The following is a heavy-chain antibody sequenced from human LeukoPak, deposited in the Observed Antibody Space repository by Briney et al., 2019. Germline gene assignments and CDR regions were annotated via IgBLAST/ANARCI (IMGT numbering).Heavy chain of an antibody. D-gene: IGHD1-14*01. Sequence: PGGSLRLSCAGSGFTFRTYTMTWVRQSPGKGLEWVSSISSSSDYIYYADSVKGRFTISRDNAKNSLYLQMNSLRAEDTAVYYCARGRYVGQSPSHFDYWGQGTLVTVSS. CDR1: GFTFRTYT. CDR2: ISSSSDYI. V-gene: IGHV3-21*01. J-gene: IGHJ4*02. CDR3: ARGRYVGQSPSHFDY.